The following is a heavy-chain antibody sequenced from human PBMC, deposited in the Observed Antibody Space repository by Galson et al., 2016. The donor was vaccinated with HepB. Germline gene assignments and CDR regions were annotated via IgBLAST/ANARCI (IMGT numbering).Heavy chain of an antibody. J-gene: IGHJ4*02. CDR3: ARVRSGYSAIAD. CDR2: IFYSGTT. CDR1: GGSITSHF. V-gene: IGHV4-59*11. Sequence: SETLSLTCNVSGGSITSHFWGWIRQPPGKGLEWIGYIFYSGTTNYNPSLRSRLTMSVDMSKNQLSLQLRSVTAADTAVYYCARVRSGYSAIADWGQGTLVTVSS. D-gene: IGHD3-22*01.